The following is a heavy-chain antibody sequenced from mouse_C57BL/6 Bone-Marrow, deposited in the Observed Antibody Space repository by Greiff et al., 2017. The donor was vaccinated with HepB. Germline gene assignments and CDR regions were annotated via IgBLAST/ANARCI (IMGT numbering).Heavy chain of an antibody. CDR3: VKAVSAGSSYTWFAY. J-gene: IGHJ3*01. CDR2: IRNKVNGYTT. CDR1: GFVFIDYS. V-gene: IGHV7-4*01. D-gene: IGHD1-1*01. Sequence: EVQLVESGGGLVQPGSSLRLSCAASGFVFIDYSMSWVRQLPGKAPEWLALIRNKVNGYTTDYSASVKGRFTISRDNSQNVLYLQMNTLRAEDSATYYCVKAVSAGSSYTWFAYWGQGTLVTVSA.